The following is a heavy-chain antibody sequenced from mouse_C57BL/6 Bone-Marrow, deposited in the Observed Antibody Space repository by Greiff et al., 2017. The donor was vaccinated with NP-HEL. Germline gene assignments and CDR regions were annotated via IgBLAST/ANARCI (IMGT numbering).Heavy chain of an antibody. CDR1: GFTFSDYY. CDR2: INYDGSST. Sequence: EVHLVESEGGLVQPGSSMKLSCTASGFTFSDYYMAWVRQVPEKGLEWVANINYDGSSTYYLDSLKSRFIISRDNAKNMLYLQMSSLKSEDTATYYCARYEGFVWYFDVWGTGTTVTVSS. CDR3: ARYEGFVWYFDV. J-gene: IGHJ1*03. D-gene: IGHD2-12*01. V-gene: IGHV5-16*01.